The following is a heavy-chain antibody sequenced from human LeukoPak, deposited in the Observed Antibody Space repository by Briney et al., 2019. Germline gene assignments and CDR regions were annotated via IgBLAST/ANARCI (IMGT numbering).Heavy chain of an antibody. J-gene: IGHJ4*02. Sequence: SETLSLTCAVYGGSFSGYYWSWIRQPPGKGLEWIGEINHSGSTNYNPSLKSRVTISVDTSKNQFSLKLSSVTAADTAVYYCARRVRGYDILTGYYSYYFDYWGQGTLVTVSS. CDR1: GGSFSGYY. CDR2: INHSGST. V-gene: IGHV4-34*01. CDR3: ARRVRGYDILTGYYSYYFDY. D-gene: IGHD3-9*01.